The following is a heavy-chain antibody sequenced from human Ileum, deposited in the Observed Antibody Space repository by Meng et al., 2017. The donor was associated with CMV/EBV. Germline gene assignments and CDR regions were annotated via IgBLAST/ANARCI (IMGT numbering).Heavy chain of an antibody. J-gene: IGHJ4*02. D-gene: IGHD5-12*01. CDR2: IYWDDDT. Sequence: QLTLKESGPPRVKPTQTLPLTCTFSGFSFSTSKAGVGWIRLPPGKALEWLALIYWDDDTRYNPSLKTRLTITKDTSKNQVILTMTKMDPADTATYFCVHRSYSGQDDYWGQGALVTVSS. CDR3: VHRSYSGQDDY. V-gene: IGHV2-5*02. CDR1: GFSFSTSKAG.